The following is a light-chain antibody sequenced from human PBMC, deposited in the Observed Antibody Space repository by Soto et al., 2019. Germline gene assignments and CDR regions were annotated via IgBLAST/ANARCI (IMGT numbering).Light chain of an antibody. CDR3: VSFTTSRSYV. J-gene: IGLJ1*01. V-gene: IGLV2-14*03. Sequence: QSVLTQPAPVSGSPGQSITISCTGTSSDVGAYIFVSWYQQHPGKAPKLMIYDIINRPSGVSNRFSGSKSGNTASLTISGLQAEDEADYYCVSFTTSRSYVFGTGTKVTVL. CDR2: DII. CDR1: SSDVGAYIF.